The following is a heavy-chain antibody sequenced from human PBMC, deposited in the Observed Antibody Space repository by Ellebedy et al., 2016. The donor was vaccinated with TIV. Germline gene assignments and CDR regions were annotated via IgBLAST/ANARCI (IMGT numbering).Heavy chain of an antibody. CDR1: GFTFSSFA. CDR3: AKGFILSGYYWDD. Sequence: PGGSLRLSCGGSGFTFSSFAMSWVRQAPGKGLEWVSGISGVGSFTNYADSVKGRFTISRDNSKNSVYLQMNSLTPEDTAIYYCAKGFILSGYYWDDWGQGTLVTVSS. J-gene: IGHJ4*02. V-gene: IGHV3-23*01. CDR2: ISGVGSFT. D-gene: IGHD3-9*01.